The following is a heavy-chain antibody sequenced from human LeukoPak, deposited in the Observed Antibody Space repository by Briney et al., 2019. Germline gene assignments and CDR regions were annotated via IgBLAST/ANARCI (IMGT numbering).Heavy chain of an antibody. Sequence: GGSLRLSCAASGFTFSSFGLHWVRQAPGKGLEWVALIRSDGSSKNYAASAKGRFTISRDTSKNTVHLQMNNLRAEDTAVYYCAKWSGDYPSYYLDYWGQGTLVTVSS. V-gene: IGHV3-30*02. CDR3: AKWSGDYPSYYLDY. J-gene: IGHJ4*02. CDR2: IRSDGSSK. CDR1: GFTFSSFG. D-gene: IGHD4-17*01.